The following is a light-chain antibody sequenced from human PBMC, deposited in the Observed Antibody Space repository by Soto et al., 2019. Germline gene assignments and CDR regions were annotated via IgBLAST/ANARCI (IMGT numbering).Light chain of an antibody. CDR2: EVS. J-gene: IGLJ1*01. CDR3: SSFTTTYFYV. V-gene: IGLV2-14*01. CDR1: SRDVGGYNY. Sequence: QSALTQPASVSGSPGQSITISCTGTSRDVGGYNYVSWHQQHPGKAPKVIITEVSNRPSGVSNRFSGSKSGNTASLTISGLQAEDEADYYCSSFTTTYFYVFGPGTKLTVL.